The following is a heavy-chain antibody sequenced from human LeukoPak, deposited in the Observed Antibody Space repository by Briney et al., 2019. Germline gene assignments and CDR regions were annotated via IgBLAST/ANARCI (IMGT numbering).Heavy chain of an antibody. CDR2: IIPIFGTA. V-gene: IGHV1-69*13. CDR1: GGTFSSYA. CDR3: ARGPVGYCSGGSCYSVLFNYYYYYMDV. D-gene: IGHD2-15*01. Sequence: ASVKVSCKASGGTFSSYAISWVRQAPGQGLVWMGGIIPIFGTANYAQKFQGRVTITADESTSTAYMELSSLRSEDTAVYYCARGPVGYCSGGSCYSVLFNYYYYYMDVWGKGTTVTISS. J-gene: IGHJ6*03.